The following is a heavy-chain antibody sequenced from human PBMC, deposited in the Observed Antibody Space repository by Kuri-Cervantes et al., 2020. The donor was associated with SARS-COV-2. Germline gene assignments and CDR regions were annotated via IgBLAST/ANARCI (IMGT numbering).Heavy chain of an antibody. CDR1: GGSFSGYY. J-gene: IGHJ4*02. CDR3: AREGVDFWSGYRFDY. D-gene: IGHD3-3*01. Sequence: GSLRLSCAVYGGSFSGYYWSWIRQPPGKWLKWIGEINHSGSTNYNPSLKSRVTISVDTSKNQFSLKLSSVTAADTAVYYCAREGVDFWSGYRFDYWGQGTLVTVSS. V-gene: IGHV4-34*01. CDR2: INHSGST.